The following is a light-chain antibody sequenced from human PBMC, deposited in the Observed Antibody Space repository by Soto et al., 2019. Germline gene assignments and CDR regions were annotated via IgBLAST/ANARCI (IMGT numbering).Light chain of an antibody. CDR2: DVS. CDR1: SSDVGTYNY. Sequence: QSALTQPASVSGSPGQSITISCTGTSSDVGTYNYVSWYQQHPGKAPKVMIYDVSNRPSGVSNRFSGSKSGNTASLTISGLHDEDEADYYCSSYTGSSTPLIFGGGTKLTVL. J-gene: IGLJ2*01. V-gene: IGLV2-14*03. CDR3: SSYTGSSTPLI.